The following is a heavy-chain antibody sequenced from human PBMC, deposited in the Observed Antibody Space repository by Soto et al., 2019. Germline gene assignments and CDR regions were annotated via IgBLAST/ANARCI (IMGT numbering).Heavy chain of an antibody. CDR1: GGSISGYY. V-gene: IGHV4-59*08. CDR3: ARHSNEYRKSLDY. CDR2: IYYSGST. D-gene: IGHD2-2*01. J-gene: IGHJ4*02. Sequence: QLQLQESGPGLVKPSETLSLTCTVSGGSISGYYWSWIRQPPGKGLEWIAYIYYSGSTNSNPSLKSGVTISVDTSKNQFSLKLSFVTAADTAVYYCARHSNEYRKSLDYWGQGTLFTVSS.